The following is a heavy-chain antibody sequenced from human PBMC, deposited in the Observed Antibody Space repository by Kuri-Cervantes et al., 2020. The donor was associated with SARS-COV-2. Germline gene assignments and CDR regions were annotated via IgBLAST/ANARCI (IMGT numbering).Heavy chain of an antibody. V-gene: IGHV3-30*07. CDR1: GFTFSGYA. CDR3: ARDAEQWLATYYNYYGMDV. Sequence: LKISCAASGFTFSGYAMHWVRQAPGKGLEWVAVISYDGSNKYYADSVKGRFTISRDNSKNTLYLQMNSLRAEDTAVYYCARDAEQWLATYYNYYGMDVWGQGTTVTVSS. J-gene: IGHJ6*02. D-gene: IGHD6-19*01. CDR2: ISYDGSNK.